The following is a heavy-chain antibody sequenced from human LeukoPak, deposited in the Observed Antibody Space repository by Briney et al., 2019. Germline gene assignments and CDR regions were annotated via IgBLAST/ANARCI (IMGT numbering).Heavy chain of an antibody. V-gene: IGHV1-69*06. CDR1: GGTFSSYA. D-gene: IGHD3-9*01. CDR3: ARDSKRHGYFDWSSTLFDP. CDR2: IIPIFGTA. J-gene: IGHJ5*02. Sequence: WASVKVSCKASGGTFSSYAISWVRQAPGQGLEWMGGIIPIFGTANYAQKFQGRVTITADKSTSTAYMELSSLRSEDTAVYYCARDSKRHGYFDWSSTLFDPWGQGTLVTVSS.